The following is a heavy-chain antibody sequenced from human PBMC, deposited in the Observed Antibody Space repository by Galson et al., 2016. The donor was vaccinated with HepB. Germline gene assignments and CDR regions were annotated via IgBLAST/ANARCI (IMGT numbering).Heavy chain of an antibody. D-gene: IGHD3-10*01. Sequence: SLRLSCAGSGFNVSRNYLTWVRQAPGKGLEWVSLIYSGGDTYYADSVKGRFTLFRDNSKNTLFLQMNSLGAEDTAMYYCANQNYNSGADYWGQGTLVTVSS. CDR1: GFNVSRNY. V-gene: IGHV3-53*01. CDR3: ANQNYNSGADY. J-gene: IGHJ4*02. CDR2: IYSGGDT.